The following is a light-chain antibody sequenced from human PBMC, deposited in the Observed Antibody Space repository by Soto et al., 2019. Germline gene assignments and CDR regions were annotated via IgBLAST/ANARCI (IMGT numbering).Light chain of an antibody. Sequence: QSALTQPASVSGSPGQSITISCTGTSSDVGYYNYVSWYQQHPGKAPKLIIYDVSHRPSGVSSRFSASKSGNTASLTISGLQAEDEGDYYCSSHTSSSTVVYGGGTKITVL. V-gene: IGLV2-14*03. J-gene: IGLJ2*01. CDR1: SSDVGYYNY. CDR2: DVS. CDR3: SSHTSSSTVV.